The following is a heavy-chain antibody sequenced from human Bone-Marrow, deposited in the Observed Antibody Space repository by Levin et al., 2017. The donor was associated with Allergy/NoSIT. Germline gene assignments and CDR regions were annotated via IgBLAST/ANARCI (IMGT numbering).Heavy chain of an antibody. D-gene: IGHD2-21*01. J-gene: IGHJ6*02. Sequence: GESLKISCAASGFSFSSYAMHWVRQAPGKGLEWVALISNDGNYKYHADSVKGRFPISRDNFKNTMYLQVNSLRTEDTALYYCARVGRPGGIVVPSYGMEVWGQGTTVTVSS. CDR2: ISNDGNYK. CDR3: ARVGRPGGIVVPSYGMEV. V-gene: IGHV3-30*04. CDR1: GFSFSSYA.